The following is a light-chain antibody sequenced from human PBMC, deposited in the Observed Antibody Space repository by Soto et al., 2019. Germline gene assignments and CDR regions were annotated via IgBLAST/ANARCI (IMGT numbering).Light chain of an antibody. CDR3: QQRSNWPPYT. J-gene: IGKJ2*01. V-gene: IGKV3-11*01. Sequence: EIVLTQSPATLSLSPGERATPSCRASQSVSSYLAWYQHKPGQAPRLLIYDASNRATGIPARFSGSGSGTDFTLTISSLEPEDFAVYYCQQRSNWPPYTFGQGTKLEIK. CDR2: DAS. CDR1: QSVSSY.